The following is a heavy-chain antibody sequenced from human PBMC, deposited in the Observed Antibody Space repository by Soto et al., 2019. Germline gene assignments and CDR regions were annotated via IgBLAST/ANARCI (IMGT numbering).Heavy chain of an antibody. Sequence: SQTLSLTCAISGDSVSSNSAAWNWIRQSPSRGLEWLGRTYYRSKWYNDYAVSVKSRITINPDTSKNQFSLQLNSVTPEDTAVYYCARDKWDSSGWYDATTGFDYWGQGTLVTVSS. CDR1: GDSVSSNSAA. CDR2: TYYRSKWYN. D-gene: IGHD6-19*01. V-gene: IGHV6-1*01. J-gene: IGHJ4*02. CDR3: ARDKWDSSGWYDATTGFDY.